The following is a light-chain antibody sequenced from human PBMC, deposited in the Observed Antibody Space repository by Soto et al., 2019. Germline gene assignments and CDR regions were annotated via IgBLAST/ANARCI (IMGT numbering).Light chain of an antibody. CDR1: SSDVGGYNY. J-gene: IGLJ1*01. V-gene: IGLV2-11*01. CDR2: DVS. Sequence: ALTQPRSVSGSPGQAVTISCTGTSSDVGGYNYVSWYQLHPGKAPKLIIYDVSKRPSGVPDRFSGSKSGNTASLTISGLQAEDEAGYYCCSYAGIYPYVFGTGTQ. CDR3: CSYAGIYPYV.